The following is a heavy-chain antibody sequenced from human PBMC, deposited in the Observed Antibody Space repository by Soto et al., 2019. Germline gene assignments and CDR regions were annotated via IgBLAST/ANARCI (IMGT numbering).Heavy chain of an antibody. CDR2: IXXISSYX. D-gene: IGHD6-13*01. Sequence: GGSLRLSCAASGFTFSSYSTNWVRQARGKGLEWVSSIXXISSYXYYADSVKGRFTISRDSAMNLLYLQMNSLRAEDTAVYYCARLLAAAGTHDAFDIWGQGTMV. CDR1: GFTFSSYS. V-gene: IGHV3-21*01. CDR3: ARLLAAAGTHDAFDI. J-gene: IGHJ3*02.